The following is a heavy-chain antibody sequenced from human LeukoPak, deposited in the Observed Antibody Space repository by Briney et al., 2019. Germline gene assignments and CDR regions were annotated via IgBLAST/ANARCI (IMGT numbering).Heavy chain of an antibody. CDR2: VHLDGRT. CDR3: AREGGFYRPLDY. CDR1: GGSVSSTNW. Sequence: PSQTLSLTCGVSGGSVSSTNWWTWIRQPPGKGLEWIGEVHLDGRTNFNPSLKSRLTMSVDLSENHVSLKLTSVTAADTAVYYCAREGGFYRPLDYSGQGTLVTVSS. J-gene: IGHJ4*02. D-gene: IGHD6-25*01. V-gene: IGHV4-4*02.